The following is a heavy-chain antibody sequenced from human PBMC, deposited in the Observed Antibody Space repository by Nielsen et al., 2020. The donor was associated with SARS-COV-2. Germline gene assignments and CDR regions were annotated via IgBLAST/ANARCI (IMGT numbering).Heavy chain of an antibody. J-gene: IGHJ3*02. CDR1: GGSISSGGYS. V-gene: IGHV4-30-2*01. Sequence: TLSLTCAVSGGSISSGGYSWSWIRQPPGKGLEWIGYIYHSGRTYYNPSLKSRVTISVDRSRNQFSLKLSSVTAADTAVYYCARGGRITFGGADDAFDIWGQGTMVTVSS. D-gene: IGHD3-16*01. CDR2: IYHSGRT. CDR3: ARGGRITFGGADDAFDI.